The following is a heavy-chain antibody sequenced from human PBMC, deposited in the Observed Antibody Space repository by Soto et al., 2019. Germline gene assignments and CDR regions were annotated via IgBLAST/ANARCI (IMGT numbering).Heavy chain of an antibody. CDR3: ARDAVSYLSDSSGTQFFNH. CDR1: GFSFKTYG. D-gene: IGHD3-22*01. V-gene: IGHV3-30*03. J-gene: IGHJ1*01. Sequence: QVQLVESGGGVVQPGRALRLSCAASGFSFKTYGMNWVRQAPGKGLEWVAFISHHGSDEAYTDSVRGRFTISRDNSHNTVYLQMNSLRSEDTAVYYCARDAVSYLSDSSGTQFFNHWGLGTLVTVSS. CDR2: ISHHGSDE.